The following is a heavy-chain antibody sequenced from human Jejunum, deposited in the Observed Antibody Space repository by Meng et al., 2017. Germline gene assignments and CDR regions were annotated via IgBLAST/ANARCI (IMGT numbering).Heavy chain of an antibody. V-gene: IGHV3-23*01. CDR1: GFTFSDYT. D-gene: IGHD1-26*01. CDR2: ISGSGVST. Sequence: GESLKISCAASGFTFSDYTMSWVRQAPGKGLEWVSTISGSGVSTYYADSVKGRFTISRDNSKNTLYLQVNSLRAEDTAIYYCAKDLVGVNYWGQGTLVTVSS. CDR3: AKDLVGVNY. J-gene: IGHJ4*02.